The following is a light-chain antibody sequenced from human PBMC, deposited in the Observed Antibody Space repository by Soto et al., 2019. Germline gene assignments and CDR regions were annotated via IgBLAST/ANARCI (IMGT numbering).Light chain of an antibody. Sequence: DIQMTQSPSTLSASVGDRVTITCRASQSISSWLAWYQQKPGKAPKLLIYKASSLESGVLSRFCGSGSGTEFALTISSLQPDDFAAYYCQLGSTFGPGTKVDIK. CDR2: KAS. V-gene: IGKV1-5*03. J-gene: IGKJ3*01. CDR1: QSISSW. CDR3: QLGST.